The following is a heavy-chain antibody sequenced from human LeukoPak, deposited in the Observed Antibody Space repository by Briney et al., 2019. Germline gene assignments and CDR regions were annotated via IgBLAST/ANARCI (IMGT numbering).Heavy chain of an antibody. CDR3: ARDGLVDYDFWSGYYTRPLYFDY. CDR1: GGTFSSYA. Sequence: SVKVSCKASGGTFSSYAISWVRQAPGQGLEWMGGIIPIFGTANYAQKFQGRVTITADESTSTAYMELSSLRSEDTAVYYCARDGLVDYDFWSGYYTRPLYFDYWGQGTLVTVSS. J-gene: IGHJ4*02. V-gene: IGHV1-69*01. CDR2: IIPIFGTA. D-gene: IGHD3-3*01.